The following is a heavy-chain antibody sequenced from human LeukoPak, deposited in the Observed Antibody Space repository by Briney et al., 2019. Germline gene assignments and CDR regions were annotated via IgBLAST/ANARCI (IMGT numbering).Heavy chain of an antibody. CDR1: GYTFTSYG. D-gene: IGHD1-1*01. V-gene: IGHV1-18*01. CDR2: TSAHNDDT. CDR3: ARDWDPRNDYFDP. J-gene: IGHJ4*02. Sequence: ASVKVSCKASGYTFTSYGISWVRQAPGQGLEWMGWTSAHNDDTNYAETLQGRLTMTTDISTSTAYMELTSLRSDDTAVYYCARDWDPRNDYFDPWGQGTLVTVSS.